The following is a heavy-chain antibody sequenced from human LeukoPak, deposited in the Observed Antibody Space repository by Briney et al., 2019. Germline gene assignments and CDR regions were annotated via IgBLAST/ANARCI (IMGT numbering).Heavy chain of an antibody. J-gene: IGHJ4*02. CDR1: DGSFSGYS. CDR3: ARMYYYGSGSYSPYDY. D-gene: IGHD3-10*01. V-gene: IGHV4-34*01. CDR2: INHIRST. Sequence: SETLSLTCAVYDGSFSGYSWSWIRQPPGKGLEWIGEINHIRSTNYNPSLKSRVTISVDTSKNQFSLKLSSVTAADTAVYYCARMYYYGSGSYSPYDYWGQGTLVTVSS.